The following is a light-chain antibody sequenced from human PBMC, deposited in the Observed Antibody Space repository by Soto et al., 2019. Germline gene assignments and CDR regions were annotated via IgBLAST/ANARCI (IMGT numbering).Light chain of an antibody. J-gene: IGLJ3*02. Sequence: QSVLTQPPSVSGAPGQRVTISCTGRSSNIVAGYDVHWYQQLPGTAPKLLIYGNTNRPSGVPDRFSGSHSGTSASLAITGLQAEDEADYYCQSFDSSLSGRVFGGGTKVTVL. CDR2: GNT. CDR1: SSNIVAGYD. V-gene: IGLV1-40*01. CDR3: QSFDSSLSGRV.